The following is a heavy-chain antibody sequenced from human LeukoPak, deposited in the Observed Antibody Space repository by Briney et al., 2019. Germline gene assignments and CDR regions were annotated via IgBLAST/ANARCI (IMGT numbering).Heavy chain of an antibody. J-gene: IGHJ4*02. CDR2: ISGSGSNT. D-gene: IGHD1-1*01. Sequence: SGVSLRLSCAASGFTFSNYAMTWVPHAPGKGRECVSVISGSGSNTDYADSVKGLFTISRDNSKNTLSLQMNSLRAEDTALYYCAKVVGTGTTPTDYWGQGTLVTVSS. CDR1: GFTFSNYA. CDR3: AKVVGTGTTPTDY. V-gene: IGHV3-23*01.